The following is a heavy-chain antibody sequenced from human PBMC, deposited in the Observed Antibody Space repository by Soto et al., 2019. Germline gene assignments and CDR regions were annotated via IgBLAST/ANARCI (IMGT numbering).Heavy chain of an antibody. CDR2: ISSDSRTI. V-gene: IGHV3-48*02. CDR3: ARIKLVEWFFINVDVYDMDV. J-gene: IGHJ6*02. CDR1: GFSLSDYA. Sequence: GGSLRLSCVASGFSLSDYAVNWVRQAPGKGLEWVSFISSDSRTIYYAASVEGRFTVSRDNARNSVSLQMESLRDKDAAVYYCARIKLVEWFFINVDVYDMDVWGQGTPVTVSS. D-gene: IGHD3-3*01.